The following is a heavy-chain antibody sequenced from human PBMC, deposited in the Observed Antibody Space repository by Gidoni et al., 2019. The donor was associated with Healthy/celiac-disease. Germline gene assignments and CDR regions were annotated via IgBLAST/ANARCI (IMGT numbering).Heavy chain of an antibody. CDR2: INHSGST. V-gene: IGHV4-34*01. D-gene: IGHD1-1*01. Sequence: QVQLQQWGAGLLKPSETLSLTCAVYGGSFSGYYWRWIRQPPGKGLEWIGEINHSGSTNYNPSLKSRVTISVDTSKNQFSLKLSSVTAADTAVYYCARKTGGRGINWFDPWGQGTLVTVSS. J-gene: IGHJ5*02. CDR1: GGSFSGYY. CDR3: ARKTGGRGINWFDP.